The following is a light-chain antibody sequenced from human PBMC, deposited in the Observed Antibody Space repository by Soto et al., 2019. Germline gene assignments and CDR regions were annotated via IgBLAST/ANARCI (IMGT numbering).Light chain of an antibody. CDR2: AAS. CDR3: QQYNNWPLYT. J-gene: IGKJ2*01. CDR1: QGVGSN. Sequence: EIVMTQSPGTLSVSPGERATLSCRASQGVGSNLAWYQQRPGQAPRLLIYAASTRATDIPARFTGRGSGTEFTLTISSLQSEDFAVYFCQQYNNWPLYTFGPGTKLE. V-gene: IGKV3-15*01.